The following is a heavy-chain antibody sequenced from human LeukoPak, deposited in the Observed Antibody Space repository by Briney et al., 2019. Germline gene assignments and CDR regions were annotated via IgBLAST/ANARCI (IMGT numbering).Heavy chain of an antibody. J-gene: IGHJ4*02. CDR2: INHSGST. CDR3: ARGAYYYDSSGYYQYDY. CDR1: GFTFSSYA. D-gene: IGHD3-22*01. V-gene: IGHV4-34*01. Sequence: PGGSLRLSCAASGFTFSSYAMSWIRQPPGKGLEWIGEINHSGSTNYNPSLKSRVTISVDTSKNQISLKLSSVTAADTAVYYCARGAYYYDSSGYYQYDYWGQGTLVTVSS.